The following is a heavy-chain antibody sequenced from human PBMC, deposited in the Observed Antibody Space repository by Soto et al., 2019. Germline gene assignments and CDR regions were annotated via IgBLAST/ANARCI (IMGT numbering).Heavy chain of an antibody. CDR3: ARGGYDSSGYPFDY. J-gene: IGHJ4*02. D-gene: IGHD3-22*01. CDR2: IYYSGST. CDR1: GGSISSYY. V-gene: IGHV4-59*01. Sequence: SETLSLTCTVSGGSISSYYWSWIRQPPGKGLEWIGYIYYSGSTNYNPSLKSRVTISVDTSKNQFSLKLSSVTAADTAVYYCARGGYDSSGYPFDYWGQGTLVTVPS.